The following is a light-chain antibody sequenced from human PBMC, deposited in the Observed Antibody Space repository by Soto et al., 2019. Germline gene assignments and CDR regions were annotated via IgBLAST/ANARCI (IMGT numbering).Light chain of an antibody. CDR1: QSISSW. CDR3: QQYNGYRWT. CDR2: KAS. J-gene: IGKJ1*01. V-gene: IGKV1-5*03. Sequence: DIQMTQSPSIVSASVGDRVTITCRASQSISSWLALYQQKPGKAPKILIYKASSLESGVPSRFSGSGSGTEFTLTISSLQPDDFATYYCQQYNGYRWTFGQGTKVDIK.